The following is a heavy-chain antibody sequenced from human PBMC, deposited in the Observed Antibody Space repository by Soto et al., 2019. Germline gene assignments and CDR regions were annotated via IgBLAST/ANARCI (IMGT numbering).Heavy chain of an antibody. J-gene: IGHJ6*02. CDR1: GGTFSWYV. Sequence: WVPVSCLGCGGTFSWYVIRWVRQPRGQGLEWMGGLIPIFGTANYAQKFQGRVTITADESTSTAYMELSSLRSEDTAVYYCARDLRRAAAGRWVGMDVWGQGTTVTVSS. D-gene: IGHD6-13*01. CDR3: ARDLRRAAAGRWVGMDV. V-gene: IGHV1-69*01. CDR2: LIPIFGTA.